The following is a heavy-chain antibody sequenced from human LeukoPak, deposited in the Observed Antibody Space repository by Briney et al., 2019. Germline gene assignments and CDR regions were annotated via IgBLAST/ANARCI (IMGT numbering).Heavy chain of an antibody. V-gene: IGHV4-39*07. CDR2: IYYSGST. CDR3: ATGVIAVAGSYFDY. J-gene: IGHJ4*02. D-gene: IGHD6-19*01. Sequence: SETLSLTCTVSGGSISSSSYYWGWIRQPPGKGLEWIGSIYYSGSTYYNPSLKSRVTISVDTSKNQFSLKLSSVTAADTAVYYCATGVIAVAGSYFDYWGQGTLVTVSS. CDR1: GGSISSSSYY.